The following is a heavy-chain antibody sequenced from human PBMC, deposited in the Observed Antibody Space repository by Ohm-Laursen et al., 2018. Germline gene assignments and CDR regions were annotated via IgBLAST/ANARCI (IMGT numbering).Heavy chain of an antibody. CDR1: GGSIGSHY. CDR2: VHYSGTT. D-gene: IGHD4-17*01. J-gene: IGHJ3*02. CDR3: AKQDYGTDAFDI. V-gene: IGHV4-59*08. Sequence: SETLSLTCTVSGGSIGSHYWSWIRQPPGKRLEWIGYVHYSGTTKYNPSLRSRITMSVDTSKNQFSLNLSSVTAADTAVYYCAKQDYGTDAFDIWGQGTMVTVSS.